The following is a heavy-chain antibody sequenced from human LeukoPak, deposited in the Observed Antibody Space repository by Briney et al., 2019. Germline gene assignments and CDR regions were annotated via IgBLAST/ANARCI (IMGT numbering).Heavy chain of an antibody. CDR2: THYSEAL. J-gene: IGHJ5*02. CDR1: GGSISDHY. CDR3: ARGHYDLAP. Sequence: LETLSLTCTVSGGSISDHYWSWIRQPPGKGLEWIAYTHYSEALNYNPSLNARVTMSLDMSNNQFSLRLTSVTAADTAVYYCARGHYDLAPWGQGILVTVSS. V-gene: IGHV4-59*08. D-gene: IGHD3/OR15-3a*01.